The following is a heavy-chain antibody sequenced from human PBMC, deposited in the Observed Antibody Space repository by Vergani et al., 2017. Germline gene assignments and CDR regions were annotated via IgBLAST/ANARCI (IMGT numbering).Heavy chain of an antibody. D-gene: IGHD3-10*01. CDR1: DSSIMTNPY. CDR3: ARHRGSGGFIPSSYFCGMDV. Sequence: QVQLQESGPGLVKPSETLTLTCDVSDSSIMTNPYWGWFRQSPGKGLEWIGCIPHSGDTHYNSSLKSRVSISIVSSSKFSLSLTSVTAADTAIYYCARHRGSGGFIPSSYFCGMDVWGHGTTVTVSS. J-gene: IGHJ6*02. CDR2: IPHSGDT. V-gene: IGHV4-38-2*01.